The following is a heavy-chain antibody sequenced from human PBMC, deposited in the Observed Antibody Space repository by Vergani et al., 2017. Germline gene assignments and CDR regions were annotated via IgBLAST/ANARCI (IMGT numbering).Heavy chain of an antibody. CDR3: AGATTRYCSSTICDPNWFDP. Sequence: QVQLVQSGAEVKKPGSSVKVSCKASGGTFSSYAISWVRQAPGQGLEWMGGIIPIFGTANYAQKFQGRVTITADESTSTAYMELSSLRSEDTAVYYCAGATTRYCSSTICDPNWFDPWGQGTLVTVSS. CDR1: GGTFSSYA. J-gene: IGHJ5*02. CDR2: IIPIFGTA. V-gene: IGHV1-69*01. D-gene: IGHD2-2*01.